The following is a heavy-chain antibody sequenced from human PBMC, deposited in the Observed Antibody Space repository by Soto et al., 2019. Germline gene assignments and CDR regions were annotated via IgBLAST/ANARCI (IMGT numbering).Heavy chain of an antibody. J-gene: IGHJ3*02. CDR2: IIPIFGTA. V-gene: IGHV1-69*13. CDR3: ARQYSSSNWEEAFDI. D-gene: IGHD6-6*01. CDR1: GGTFSSYA. Sequence: ASVKVSCKASGGTFSSYAISWVRQAPGQGLEWMGGIIPIFGTANYAQKFQGRVTITADESTSTAYMELSSLRSEDTAVYYCARQYSSSNWEEAFDIWGQGTMVTVSS.